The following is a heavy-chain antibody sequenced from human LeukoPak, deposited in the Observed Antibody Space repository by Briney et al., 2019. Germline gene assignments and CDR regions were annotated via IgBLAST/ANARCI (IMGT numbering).Heavy chain of an antibody. CDR1: GFTFSSYG. D-gene: IGHD3-10*01. CDR3: AKGSPGSGPLDY. CDR2: IWYGGSNK. J-gene: IGHJ4*02. Sequence: GGSLRLSCAASGFTFSSYGMHWVRQAPGKGLEWVAVIWYGGSNKYYADSVKGRFTISRDNSKNTLYLQMNSLRAEDTAVYYCAKGSPGSGPLDYWGQGTLVTVSP. V-gene: IGHV3-30*02.